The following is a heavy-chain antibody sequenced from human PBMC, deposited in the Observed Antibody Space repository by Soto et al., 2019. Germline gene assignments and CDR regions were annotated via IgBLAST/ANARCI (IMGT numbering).Heavy chain of an antibody. J-gene: IGHJ4*02. CDR1: GVTFCIYA. Sequence: PWWSMRLSSAASGVTFCIYAMSWFRQVPGKGLEWVSDINSSGGATHYAVSVKGRFIISRDNAKNTLYLQMNSLRAEDTAVYYGVRGDIGLGIAYWGLGTLVT. CDR3: VRGDIGLGIAY. D-gene: IGHD1-26*01. CDR2: INSSGGAT. V-gene: IGHV3-23*01.